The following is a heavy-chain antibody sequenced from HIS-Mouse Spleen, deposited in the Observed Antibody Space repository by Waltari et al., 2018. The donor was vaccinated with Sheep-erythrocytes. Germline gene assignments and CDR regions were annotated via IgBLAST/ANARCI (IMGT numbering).Heavy chain of an antibody. D-gene: IGHD6-19*01. Sequence: QVQLQQWGAGLLKPSETLSLTCAVYGGSFSGYDGSWIRQPPGTGLEWMGEINHSGSTTYNPSLKSRVTISVDTSTNPFSLKLRSVTAADTAVYYCALSVDLAGAFDIWGQGTMVTVSS. V-gene: IGHV4-34*01. CDR3: ALSVDLAGAFDI. CDR1: GGSFSGYD. CDR2: INHSGST. J-gene: IGHJ3*02.